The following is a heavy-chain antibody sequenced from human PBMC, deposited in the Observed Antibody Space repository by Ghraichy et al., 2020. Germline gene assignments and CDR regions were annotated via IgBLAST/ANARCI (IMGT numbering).Heavy chain of an antibody. CDR1: GGSISSYY. D-gene: IGHD6-19*01. Sequence: SETLSLTCTVYGGSISSYYWSWIRQPAGKGLEWIGRIYTSGSTNYNPSLKSRVTMSVDTSKNQFSLKLSSVTAADTAVYYCARQSLAGGNYYYYGMDVWGQGTTVTVSS. J-gene: IGHJ6*02. CDR3: ARQSLAGGNYYYYGMDV. CDR2: IYTSGST. V-gene: IGHV4-4*07.